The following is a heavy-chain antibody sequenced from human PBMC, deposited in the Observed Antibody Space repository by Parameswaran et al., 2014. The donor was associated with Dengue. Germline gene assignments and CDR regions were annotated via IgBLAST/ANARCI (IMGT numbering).Heavy chain of an antibody. CDR1: GYTFTGYY. J-gene: IGHJ6*02. V-gene: IGHV1-2*02. D-gene: IGHD2-21*02. CDR3: ARDGTYCGGDCYTPYYYYGMDV. CDR2: INPNSGGT. Sequence: PGASVKVSCKASGYTFTGYYMHWVRQAPGQGLEWMGWINPNSGGTNYAQKFQGRVTMTRDTSISTAYMELSRLRSDDTAVYYCARDGTYCGGDCYTPYYYYGMDVWGQGTTVTVSS.